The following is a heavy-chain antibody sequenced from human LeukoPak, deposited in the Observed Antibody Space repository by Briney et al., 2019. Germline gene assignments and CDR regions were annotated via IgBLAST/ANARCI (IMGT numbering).Heavy chain of an antibody. Sequence: SSETLSLTCTIYGGSFSGYYWSWIRQFPGKGLEWIGESNQSGSTNYKPSLKRRVTISVDTSKNQFSLKLSSVTAADTAVYYCAKRSKSGYYYFDYWGQGTLVTVSS. CDR3: AKRSKSGYYYFDY. CDR2: SNQSGST. V-gene: IGHV4-34*01. CDR1: GGSFSGYY. D-gene: IGHD3-22*01. J-gene: IGHJ4*02.